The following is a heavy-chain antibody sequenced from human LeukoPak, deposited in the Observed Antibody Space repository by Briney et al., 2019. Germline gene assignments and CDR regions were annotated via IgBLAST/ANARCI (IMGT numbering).Heavy chain of an antibody. J-gene: IGHJ4*02. CDR2: INHSGIT. Sequence: PSETLSLTCTVSSYPISSGYYWGWIRQSPGKGLEWIASINHSGITYYNPSLKSRVTISVDTSKNQFSLKLTSVTAADTAVYYCGRDRPTGYYDYWGQGILVTVSS. CDR1: SYPISSGYY. D-gene: IGHD3-9*01. V-gene: IGHV4-38-2*02. CDR3: GRDRPTGYYDY.